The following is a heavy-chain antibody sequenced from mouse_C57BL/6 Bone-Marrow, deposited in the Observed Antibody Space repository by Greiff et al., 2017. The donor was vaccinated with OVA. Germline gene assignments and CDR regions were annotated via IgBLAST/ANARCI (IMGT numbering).Heavy chain of an antibody. CDR2: IFPGSGST. CDR3: ARKYYSNYFLFAY. CDR1: GYTFTDYY. Sequence: VQLQQSGPELVKPGASVKISCKASGYTFTDYYINWVKQRPGQGLEWIGWIFPGSGSTYYNEKFKGKATLTVDKSSSTAYMLLSSLTSEDSAVYFCARKYYSNYFLFAYWGQGTLVTVSA. D-gene: IGHD2-5*01. V-gene: IGHV1-75*01. J-gene: IGHJ3*01.